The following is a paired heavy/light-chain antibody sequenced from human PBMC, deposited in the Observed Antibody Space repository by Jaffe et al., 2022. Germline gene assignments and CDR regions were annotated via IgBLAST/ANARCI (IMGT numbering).Heavy chain of an antibody. CDR1: GFTFSGSG. V-gene: IGHV3-73*02. CDR3: VMGVTTTGFDC. J-gene: IGHJ4*02. CDR2: IEGKPKNYAT. D-gene: IGHD4-17*01. Sequence: EVQLVESGGGLVQPGGSLKLSCAASGFTFSGSGLHWVRQASGKGLEWVGLIEGKPKNYATTYAASVKGRLTVSRDDSKNTAYLQMNSLKTDDTAVYYCVMGVTTTGFDCWGQGTLVTVSS.
Light chain of an antibody. CDR2: ENN. CDR3: ETWDSSLSVVV. Sequence: QSVLTQPPSVSAAPGQKVTISCSGSSSNIGNNYVYWYQQLPGTAPKLLIYENNKRPSGIPDRFSGSQSGTSATLAITGLQTGDEADYYCETWDSSLSVVVFGGGTKLTVL. J-gene: IGLJ2*01. CDR1: SSNIGNNY. V-gene: IGLV1-51*02.